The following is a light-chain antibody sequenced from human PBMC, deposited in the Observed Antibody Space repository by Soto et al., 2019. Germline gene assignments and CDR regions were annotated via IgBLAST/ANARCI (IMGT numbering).Light chain of an antibody. CDR3: QQYNNWPLT. CDR2: GAS. Sequence: EIVMTQSPATLSVSPGERATLSCRASQSVSSNLAWYQQNPGQAPRLLISGASTRATGIPARFSGSGSGTEFTITISSLQSEDFAVYYCQQYNNWPLTFGGGTKVEIK. J-gene: IGKJ4*01. V-gene: IGKV3D-15*01. CDR1: QSVSSN.